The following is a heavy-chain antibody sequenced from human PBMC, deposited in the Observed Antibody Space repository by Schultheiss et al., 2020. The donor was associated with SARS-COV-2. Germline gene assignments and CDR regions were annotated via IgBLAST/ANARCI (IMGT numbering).Heavy chain of an antibody. J-gene: IGHJ6*02. CDR3: VRDGPAASYGMDV. CDR1: GLSVSNNY. CDR2: FGGPGAGA. D-gene: IGHD2-2*01. V-gene: IGHV3-66*01. Sequence: GGSLRLSCAASGLSVSNNYMTWVRQAPGKGLEWVSSFGGPGAGAHYADSVRGRFIISRDNSKNTLYLQMTSLRVEDTAMYYCVRDGPAASYGMDVWGQGTTVTVSS.